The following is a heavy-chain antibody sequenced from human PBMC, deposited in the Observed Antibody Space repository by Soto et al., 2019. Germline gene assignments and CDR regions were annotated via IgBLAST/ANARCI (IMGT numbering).Heavy chain of an antibody. CDR1: GFTFDDYA. CDR2: ISWNSNII. CDR3: AKGGPDGSCSGGRCYFDY. D-gene: IGHD2-15*01. V-gene: IGHV3-9*01. Sequence: PGGSLRLSCAASGFTFDDYALQWVRRVPGKGLEWVSSISWNSNIIGYADSVKGRFTISRDNAKNSLYLQMNSLRPEDTALYYCAKGGPDGSCSGGRCYFDYWGQGTLVTVSS. J-gene: IGHJ4*02.